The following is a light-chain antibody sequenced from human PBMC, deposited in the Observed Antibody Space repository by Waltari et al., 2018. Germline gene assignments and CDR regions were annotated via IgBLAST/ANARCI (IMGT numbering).Light chain of an antibody. V-gene: IGKV1-39*01. CDR3: QQTSTTPLT. CDR2: AAT. CDR1: QSISTY. J-gene: IGKJ4*01. Sequence: DIQMTQSPSSLSASVGDRVTITCRASQSISTYLHWYRQKPGEAPNPLIYAATTLQSGVPARFSGSGSGTDFTLTINGLQPEDFATYYCQQTSTTPLTFGGGTKVEI.